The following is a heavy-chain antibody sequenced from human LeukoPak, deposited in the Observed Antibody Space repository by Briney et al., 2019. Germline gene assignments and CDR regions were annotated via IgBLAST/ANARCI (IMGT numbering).Heavy chain of an antibody. CDR3: ARVPDGYNLGTYFDP. CDR1: GFTFSSYA. D-gene: IGHD5-24*01. V-gene: IGHV3-23*01. J-gene: IGHJ5*02. CDR2: ISASGSAT. Sequence: GGSLRLSCSASGFTFSSYAMSWVRQAPGKGLEWVSTISASGSATYYADSVKGRFTISRDNSKNSLYLQMNSLRAEDTAVYYCARVPDGYNLGTYFDPWGQGTLVTVSS.